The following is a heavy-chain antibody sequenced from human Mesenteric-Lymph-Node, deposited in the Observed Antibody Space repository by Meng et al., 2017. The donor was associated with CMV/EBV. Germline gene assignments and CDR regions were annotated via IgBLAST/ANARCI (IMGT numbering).Heavy chain of an antibody. D-gene: IGHD6-13*01. J-gene: IGHJ4*02. V-gene: IGHV1-2*02. CDR2: INPQSGGT. CDR3: ARVGSSSWYKFDY. CDR1: GYIFSDYN. Sequence: ASVKVSCKASGYIFSDYNMYWVRQAPGQGLESMGWINPQSGGTKYAQKFQGRVTMTRDTSISTAYMELSSLRSEDTAVYYCARVGSSSWYKFDYWGQGTLVTVSS.